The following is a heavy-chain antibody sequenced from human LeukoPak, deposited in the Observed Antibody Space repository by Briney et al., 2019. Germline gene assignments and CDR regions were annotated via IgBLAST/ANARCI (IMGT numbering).Heavy chain of an antibody. CDR3: ANGHQGGWGQYYYYYYMDV. V-gene: IGHV3-30*02. CDR1: GFTFSSYG. J-gene: IGHJ6*03. CDR2: IRYDGSNK. Sequence: GGSLRLSCAASGFTFSSYGMHWVRQAPGKGLEWVAFIRYDGSNKYYADSVKGRFTISRDNSKNTLYLQMNSLRAEDTAVYYCANGHQGGWGQYYYYYYMDVWGKGTTVTISS. D-gene: IGHD3-16*01.